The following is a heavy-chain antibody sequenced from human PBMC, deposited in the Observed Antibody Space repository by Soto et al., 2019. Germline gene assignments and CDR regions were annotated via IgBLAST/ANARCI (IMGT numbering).Heavy chain of an antibody. CDR1: GGSISSSNW. CDR2: IYHSGNT. CDR3: ARRWGEGRVDS. Sequence: QVQLQESGPGLVKPSGTLSLTGAVSGGSISSSNWWSWVRQPPGKGLEWIGEIYHSGNTNYNPSLKSRVTMAVDKSRNQFSLKLSSVTAADTAVYYCARRWGEGRVDSWGQGTLVTVSS. V-gene: IGHV4-4*02. D-gene: IGHD3-10*01. J-gene: IGHJ4*02.